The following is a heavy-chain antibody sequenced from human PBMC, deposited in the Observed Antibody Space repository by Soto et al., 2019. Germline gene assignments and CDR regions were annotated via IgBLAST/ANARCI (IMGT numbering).Heavy chain of an antibody. D-gene: IGHD6-13*01. CDR1: GYPFSYLW. CDR3: ARTAAAGKYYYGVDV. V-gene: IGHV5-51*01. CDR2: IYPGDSDT. J-gene: IGHJ6*02. Sequence: LXXSLKISCEGSGYPFSYLWIAWVRKMPGKGLEWMGIIYPGDSDTRYSTSFQGQVTISADKSISTAYLQWSSLKESDTAMYYCARTAAAGKYYYGVDVWGQGTTVTVSS.